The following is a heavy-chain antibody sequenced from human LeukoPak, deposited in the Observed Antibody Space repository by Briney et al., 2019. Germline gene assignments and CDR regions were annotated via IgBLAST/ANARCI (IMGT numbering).Heavy chain of an antibody. D-gene: IGHD2-2*01. CDR2: IIPILGIA. Sequence: KVSCKASGGTFSSYTISWVRQAPGQGLEWMGRIIPILGIANYAQKFQGRVTITADKSTSTAYMELSSLRSEDTAVYYCARGEVVVVPAAILTHNWFDPWGQGTLVTVSS. CDR1: GGTFSSYT. V-gene: IGHV1-69*02. CDR3: ARGEVVVVPAAILTHNWFDP. J-gene: IGHJ5*02.